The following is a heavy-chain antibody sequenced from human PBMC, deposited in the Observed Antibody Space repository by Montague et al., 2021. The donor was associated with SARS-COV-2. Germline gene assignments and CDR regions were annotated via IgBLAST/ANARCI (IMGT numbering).Heavy chain of an antibody. V-gene: IGHV4-4*02. D-gene: IGHD3-9*01. Sequence: LSLTCAVSGDSISSSHWWTWVRQSPGKGLEWIGEIFHSENTNYNPSLKSRVIISLDMSKNQFSLTLTSVTAADTAVYYCARDRGAKTYDLLTGYYINYYYGVDVWGPGTPVTVSS. CDR2: IFHSENT. CDR1: GDSISSSHW. J-gene: IGHJ6*02. CDR3: ARDRGAKTYDLLTGYYINYYYGVDV.